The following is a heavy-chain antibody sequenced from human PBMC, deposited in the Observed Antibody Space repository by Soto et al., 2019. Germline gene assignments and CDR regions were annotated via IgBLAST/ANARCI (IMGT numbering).Heavy chain of an antibody. D-gene: IGHD3-3*01. V-gene: IGHV4-34*01. CDR2: INHSGST. Sequence: SETLSLTCAVYGGSFSGYYWSWIRQPPGKGLEWIGEINHSGSTNYNPSLKSRVTISVDTSKNQFSLKLSSVTAADTAVYYCARSPTIFGVVIGHNWFDPWGQGTLVTVSS. CDR1: GGSFSGYY. J-gene: IGHJ5*02. CDR3: ARSPTIFGVVIGHNWFDP.